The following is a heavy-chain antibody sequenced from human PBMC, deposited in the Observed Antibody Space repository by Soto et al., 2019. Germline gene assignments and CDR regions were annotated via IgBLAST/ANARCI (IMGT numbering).Heavy chain of an antibody. CDR3: ARDPNEFWTYYFFHP. CDR1: GYPFDTYG. CDR2: ISAYNGQT. Sequence: ASVKVSCKACGYPFDTYGINWVRQAPGQRPEWMGWISAYNGQTDYAQNFQGRVTMATDTSTNTAYMELRNLRSDDTAVYYCARDPNEFWTYYFFHPWGPGTLVTVSS. D-gene: IGHD3-3*01. J-gene: IGHJ5*02. V-gene: IGHV1-18*01.